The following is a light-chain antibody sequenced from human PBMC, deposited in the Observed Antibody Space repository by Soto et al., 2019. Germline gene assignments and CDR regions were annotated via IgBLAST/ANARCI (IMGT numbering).Light chain of an antibody. J-gene: IGKJ4*01. CDR2: DAS. V-gene: IGKV3-11*01. Sequence: EIVLTQSPATLSLSPREIATLSCRASQSVSSYLAWYQQKPGQAPRLLIHDASNRATGIPARFSGSGSGTYFTLTISSLEREDFAVYYCQQRSNWLTFGGGNKVEIK. CDR1: QSVSSY. CDR3: QQRSNWLT.